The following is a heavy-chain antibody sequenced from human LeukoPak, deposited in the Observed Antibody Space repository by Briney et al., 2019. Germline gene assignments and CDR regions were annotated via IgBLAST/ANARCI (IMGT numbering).Heavy chain of an antibody. J-gene: IGHJ4*02. CDR1: GFTFSNYP. CDR3: ARREISGWYVDY. D-gene: IGHD6-19*01. V-gene: IGHV3-30*04. Sequence: GGSLRLSCAASGFTFSNYPMHWVRQAPGKGLEWVAVVSDDGNNIYYADSVKGRFTISRDNSKNTLYLQMNSLRAVDTAMYYCARREISGWYVDYWGQGTLVTVSS. CDR2: VSDDGNNI.